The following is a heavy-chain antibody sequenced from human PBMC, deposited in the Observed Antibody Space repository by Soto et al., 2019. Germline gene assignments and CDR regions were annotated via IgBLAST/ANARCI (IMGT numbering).Heavy chain of an antibody. CDR1: GFNLRTFG. CDR3: ARGSGWLQFFS. J-gene: IGHJ4*02. CDR2: ISYDGNDK. V-gene: IGHV3-33*01. D-gene: IGHD3-10*01. Sequence: QMRLVESGCGVVQPGRSLRLSCAASGFNLRTFGMHWVRQAPGQGLEWVALISYDGNDKEYADSVKGRFTISSDNSQKTLSLQMNSLRVEDTAIYDCARGSGWLQFFSGGQGTLVTVSS.